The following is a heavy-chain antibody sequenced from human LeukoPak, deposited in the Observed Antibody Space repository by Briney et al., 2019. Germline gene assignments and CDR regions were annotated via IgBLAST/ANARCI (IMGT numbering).Heavy chain of an antibody. J-gene: IGHJ4*02. CDR3: AARSWYGEFDY. CDR1: GFTFDDYA. D-gene: IGHD6-13*01. V-gene: IGHV3-9*01. CDR2: ISWNSGSI. Sequence: PGRSLRLSCAASGFTFDDYAMHWVRQAPGKGLEWVSGISWNSGSIGYAGSVKGRFTISRDNAKNSLYLQMNSLRAEDTALYYCAARSWYGEFDYWGQGTLVTVSS.